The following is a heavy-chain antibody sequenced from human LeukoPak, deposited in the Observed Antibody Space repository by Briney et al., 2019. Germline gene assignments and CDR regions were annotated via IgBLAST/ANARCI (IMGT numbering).Heavy chain of an antibody. V-gene: IGHV1-2*02. J-gene: IGHJ2*01. D-gene: IGHD4-17*01. Sequence: ASVKVSCKASGYTFTGYLMHWVRQAPGQGLEWMGWTNPNSGDTKYAQKFQGRVTMTRDTSISTAYMELSRLRSDDTAVYYCARALTTVATWLYLWGRGTLVTVSS. CDR3: ARALTTVATWLYL. CDR1: GYTFTGYL. CDR2: TNPNSGDT.